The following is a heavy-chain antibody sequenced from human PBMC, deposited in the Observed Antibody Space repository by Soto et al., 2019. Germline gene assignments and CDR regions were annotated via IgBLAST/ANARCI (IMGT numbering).Heavy chain of an antibody. CDR1: GFSLSTSGVG. D-gene: IGHD6-19*01. Sequence: QITLKESGPTLVKPTQTLTLTCTFSGFSLSTSGVGVGWIRQPPGKALEWLALIYWDDDKRYSPSLKSRLTIXKXXSKNQEVLTMTSMDPVDTATYYCAHSDHGSGSPDYWGQGTLVTGSS. CDR2: IYWDDDK. J-gene: IGHJ4*02. CDR3: AHSDHGSGSPDY. V-gene: IGHV2-5*02.